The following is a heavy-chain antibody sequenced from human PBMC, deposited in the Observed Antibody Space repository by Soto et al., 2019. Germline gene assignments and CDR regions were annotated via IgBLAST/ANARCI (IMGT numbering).Heavy chain of an antibody. CDR2: ITSSGSTT. Sequence: QVQLVESGGDLVKPGGSLRLSCAASGFAFSDYYMSWIRQAPGKGLEWVSSITSSGSTTYYTDSVKGRFTISRDNAKNSLYLQMNSLRAEDTAAYYCARERYSYGPYYFDYWGQGTLVTVSS. CDR3: ARERYSYGPYYFDY. J-gene: IGHJ4*02. V-gene: IGHV3-11*01. CDR1: GFAFSDYY. D-gene: IGHD5-18*01.